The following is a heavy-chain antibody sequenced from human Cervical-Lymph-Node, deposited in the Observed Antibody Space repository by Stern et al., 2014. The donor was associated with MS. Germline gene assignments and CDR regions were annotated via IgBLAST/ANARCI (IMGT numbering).Heavy chain of an antibody. CDR3: VCGLGY. J-gene: IGHJ4*02. D-gene: IGHD3-3*01. V-gene: IGHV1-8*01. CDR1: GYSFSNYD. Sequence: QEQLVQSGAEVKKPGASVKVSCRTSGYSFSNYDISWVRQAAGHGLEWMGWMNPNSGYTGCAQKFEGRVTMTRNTSISTAYMELSMLTSEDTAVYYCVCGLGYWGQGTLVTVSS. CDR2: MNPNSGYT.